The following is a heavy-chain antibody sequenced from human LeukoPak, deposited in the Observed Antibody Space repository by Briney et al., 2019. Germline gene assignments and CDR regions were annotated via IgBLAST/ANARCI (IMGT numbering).Heavy chain of an antibody. J-gene: IGHJ3*02. CDR2: INHSGST. Sequence: SETLSLTCAVYGGSFSGYYWSWIRQPPGKGLEWIGEINHSGSTNYNPSLKSRVTISVDTSKNQFSLKLSSVTAADTAVYYCARGRSYFALDIWGQGTMVTVSS. CDR3: ARGRSYFALDI. V-gene: IGHV4-34*01. CDR1: GGSFSGYY. D-gene: IGHD5-18*01.